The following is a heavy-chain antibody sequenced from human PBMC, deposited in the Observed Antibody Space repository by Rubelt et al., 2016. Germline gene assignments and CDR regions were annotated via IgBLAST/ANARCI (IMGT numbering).Heavy chain of an antibody. CDR2: IIPIFGSA. J-gene: IGHJ6*02. V-gene: IGHV1-69*01. Sequence: QVQLVQSGAEVKKPGSSVKVSCKASGGTFSSYAISWVRQAPGQGLEWMGGIIPIFGSAHAAPTFQCRFSLTSDESTSTAYMELSSLRSEDTAVYYCAREATWYGMDVWGQGTTVTVSS. CDR3: AREATWYGMDV. CDR1: GGTFSSYA.